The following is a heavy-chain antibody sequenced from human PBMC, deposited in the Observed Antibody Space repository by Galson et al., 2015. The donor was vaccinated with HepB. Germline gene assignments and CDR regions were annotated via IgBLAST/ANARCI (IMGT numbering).Heavy chain of an antibody. D-gene: IGHD1-26*01. Sequence: SLRLSCAASGFTFSSYAMSWVRQAPGKGLEWVSAISGSGGSTYYADSVKGRFTISRDNSKNTLYLQMNSLRAEDTAVYYCAKGQRRVGVTSGRGFDYWGQGTLVTVSS. J-gene: IGHJ4*02. CDR1: GFTFSSYA. CDR2: ISGSGGST. CDR3: AKGQRRVGVTSGRGFDY. V-gene: IGHV3-23*01.